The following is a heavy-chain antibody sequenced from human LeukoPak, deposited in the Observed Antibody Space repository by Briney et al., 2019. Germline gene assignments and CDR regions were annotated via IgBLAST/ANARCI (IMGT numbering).Heavy chain of an antibody. D-gene: IGHD3-22*01. CDR2: IYPGDSDT. CDR1: GYSFTSYW. Sequence: GESLKISCKGSGYSFTSYWIGWVRPMPGKGLEWMGIIYPGDSDTRYSPSFQGQVTISADKSISTAYLQWSSLKASDTAMYYCATAGGDSSGLDAFDIWGQGTMVTVSS. V-gene: IGHV5-51*01. J-gene: IGHJ3*02. CDR3: ATAGGDSSGLDAFDI.